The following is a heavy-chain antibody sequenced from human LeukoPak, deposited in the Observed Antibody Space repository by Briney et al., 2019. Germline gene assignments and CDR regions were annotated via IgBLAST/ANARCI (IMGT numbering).Heavy chain of an antibody. CDR1: GGTFSSYA. Sequence: SVKVSCKASGGTFSSYAISWVRQAPGQGLEWMGGIIPTFGTANYAQKFQGRVTITADESTSTAYMELSSLRSEDTAVYYCARDGYSYGQYYFDYWGQGTLVTVSS. J-gene: IGHJ4*02. CDR3: ARDGYSYGQYYFDY. V-gene: IGHV1-69*13. CDR2: IIPTFGTA. D-gene: IGHD5-18*01.